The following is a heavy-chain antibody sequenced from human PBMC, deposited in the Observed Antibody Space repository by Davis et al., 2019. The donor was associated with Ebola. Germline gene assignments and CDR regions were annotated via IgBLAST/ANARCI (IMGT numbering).Heavy chain of an antibody. V-gene: IGHV3-23*01. CDR3: ARYCSGGSCYSDY. CDR1: GFTFSSYW. D-gene: IGHD2-15*01. Sequence: GESLKISCAASGFTFSSYWMSWVRQAPGKGLEWVSAISGSGGNTYYADSVKGRFTISRDNSKNSLYLQMNSLRAEDTAVYYCARYCSGGSCYSDYWGQGTLVTVSS. J-gene: IGHJ4*02. CDR2: ISGSGGNT.